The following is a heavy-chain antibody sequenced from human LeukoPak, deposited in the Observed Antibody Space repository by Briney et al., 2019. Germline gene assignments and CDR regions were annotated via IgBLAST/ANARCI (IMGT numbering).Heavy chain of an antibody. V-gene: IGHV4-34*01. D-gene: IGHD3-9*01. CDR1: GGSFTGNF. Sequence: SETLSLTCAVSGGSFTGNFWSWIRQIPGKGLEWIGEIDHSDRTNYNPSLKSRVSLSVDSSMNQFSLKLSSVTAADTAVYYCARGSYDILTGSAYGMDVWGQGTTVTVSS. J-gene: IGHJ6*02. CDR3: ARGSYDILTGSAYGMDV. CDR2: IDHSDRT.